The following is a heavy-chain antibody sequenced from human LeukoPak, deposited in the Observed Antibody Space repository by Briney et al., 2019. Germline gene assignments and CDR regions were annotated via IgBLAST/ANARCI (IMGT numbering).Heavy chain of an antibody. CDR1: GFTFSSYA. J-gene: IGHJ4*02. V-gene: IGHV3-23*01. CDR3: AKRIGSSTTQIDY. D-gene: IGHD2-2*01. Sequence: GGSLRLSCAASGFTFSSYAMSWVRQAPGKGLEWISAISSSGGSTYYADSAKGRFTISRDNSKNALYLQMNSLRVEDTAIYYCAKRIGSSTTQIDYWGQGTLVTVSS. CDR2: ISSSGGST.